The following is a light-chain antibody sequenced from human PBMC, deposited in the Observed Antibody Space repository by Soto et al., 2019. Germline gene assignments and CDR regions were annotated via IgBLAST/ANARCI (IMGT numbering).Light chain of an antibody. CDR1: QSVSSSY. CDR2: GAS. J-gene: IGKJ5*01. V-gene: IGKV3D-20*02. Sequence: EVVITHSPATLSVSPGERATLSCRASQSVSSSYLAWYQQKPGQAPRLLIYGASSRATGIPARFSGSGSGTDFTLTISSLEPEDFAVYYCQQRSNWITFGQGTRLEIK. CDR3: QQRSNWIT.